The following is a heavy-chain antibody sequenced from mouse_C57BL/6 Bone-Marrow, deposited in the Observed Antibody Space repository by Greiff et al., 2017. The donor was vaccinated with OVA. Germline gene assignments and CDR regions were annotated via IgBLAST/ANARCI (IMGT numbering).Heavy chain of an antibody. CDR1: GFTFSSYA. V-gene: IGHV5-4*01. CDR2: ISDGGSYT. Sequence: EVHLVESGGGLVKPGGSLKLSCAASGFTFSSYAMSWVRQTPEKRLEWVATISDGGSYTYYPDNVKGRFTISRDNAKNNLYLQMSHLKSEDTAMYYCARGDDGTPWLAYWGQGTLVTVSA. J-gene: IGHJ3*01. D-gene: IGHD2-3*01. CDR3: ARGDDGTPWLAY.